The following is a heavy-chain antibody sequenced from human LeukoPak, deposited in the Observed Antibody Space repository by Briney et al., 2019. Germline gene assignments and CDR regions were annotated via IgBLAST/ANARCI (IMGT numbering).Heavy chain of an antibody. J-gene: IGHJ4*02. CDR2: ISLRSNYR. V-gene: IGHV3-21*01. CDR1: GYTFSDFS. D-gene: IGHD3-22*01. Sequence: PGGSLTLPCAASGYTFSDFSVNWVRQAPGKGLEWVSSISLRSNYRYYADSVRGRFPISRDDARDSLFLQMNSLRAEDTAVYFCVRLRRNNDRSGYYYYYDYWGQGTLVTVSS. CDR3: VRLRRNNDRSGYYYYYDY.